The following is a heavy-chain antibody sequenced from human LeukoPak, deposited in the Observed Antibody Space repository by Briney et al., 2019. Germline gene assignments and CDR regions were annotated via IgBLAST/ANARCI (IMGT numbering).Heavy chain of an antibody. J-gene: IGHJ4*02. CDR3: GVGTTTTLPLY. V-gene: IGHV1-2*02. CDR2: INPNSGGT. CDR1: GYTFTSYG. Sequence: GASVKVSCKASGYTFTSYGISWVRQAPGQGLEWMGWINPNSGGTNYAQKFQGRVTMTRDTSISTACMELSRLRSDDTAVYYCGVGTTTTLPLYWGQGTLVTVSS. D-gene: IGHD1-1*01.